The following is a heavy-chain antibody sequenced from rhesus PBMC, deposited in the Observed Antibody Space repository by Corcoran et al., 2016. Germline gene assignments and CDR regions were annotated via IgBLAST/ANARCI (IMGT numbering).Heavy chain of an antibody. CDR1: GGSISANW. CDR3: ALPGNNGAFDY. D-gene: IGHD1-20*01. Sequence: QLQLQESGPGLVKPSETLSLTCAVSGGSISANWWTWIRQPPGKGLEWIGRISGISGSTSYNPSLSDRLTISTDTSKNQFALKLSSVTAAETAVYYCALPGNNGAFDYWGQGVLVTVSS. V-gene: IGHV4-147*01. J-gene: IGHJ4*01. CDR2: ISGISGST.